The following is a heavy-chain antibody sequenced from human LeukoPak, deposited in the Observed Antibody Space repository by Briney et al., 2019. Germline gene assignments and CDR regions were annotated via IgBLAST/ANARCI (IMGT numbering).Heavy chain of an antibody. Sequence: GASVKVSCKASVGTFSSYAISWVRQAPGQGLEWMGGIIPIFGTANYAQKFQGRVTITTDESTSTAYMELSSLRSEDTAVYYCARSSSIVGATTVRYYYYYYMDVWGKGTTVTVSS. CDR1: VGTFSSYA. J-gene: IGHJ6*03. CDR2: IIPIFGTA. D-gene: IGHD1-26*01. CDR3: ARSSSIVGATTVRYYYYYYMDV. V-gene: IGHV1-69*05.